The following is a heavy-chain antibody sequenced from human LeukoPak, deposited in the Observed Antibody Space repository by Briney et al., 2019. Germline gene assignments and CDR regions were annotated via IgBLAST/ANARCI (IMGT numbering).Heavy chain of an antibody. CDR3: ATLKKYYYDSSGYPHKYAFDI. J-gene: IGHJ3*02. D-gene: IGHD3-22*01. V-gene: IGHV1-69*04. Sequence: ASVKVSCKASGGTFSSYAISWVRQAPGQGLEWMGRIIPILGIANYAQKLQGRVTMTEDTSTDTAYMELSSLRSEDTAVYYCATLKKYYYDSSGYPHKYAFDIWGQGTMVTVSS. CDR1: GGTFSSYA. CDR2: IIPILGIA.